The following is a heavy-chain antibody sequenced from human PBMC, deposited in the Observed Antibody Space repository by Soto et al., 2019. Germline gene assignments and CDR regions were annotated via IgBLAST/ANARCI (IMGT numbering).Heavy chain of an antibody. Sequence: PSETLSLTCAVSGGSISSSNWWSWVRQPPGKGLEWIGEIYHSGSTNYNPSLKSRVTISVDTSKNQFSLKLSSVTAADTAVYYCARDVVVPAGIRYYYYGMDVWGQGTTVTVSS. D-gene: IGHD2-2*01. J-gene: IGHJ6*02. CDR3: ARDVVVPAGIRYYYYGMDV. V-gene: IGHV4-4*02. CDR2: IYHSGST. CDR1: GGSISSSNW.